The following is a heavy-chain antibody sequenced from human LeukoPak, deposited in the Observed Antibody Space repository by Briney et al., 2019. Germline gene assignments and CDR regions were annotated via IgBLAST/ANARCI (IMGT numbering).Heavy chain of an antibody. Sequence: SETLSLTCAVYGGSFSGYYWSWIRQPPGKGLEWIGVINHSGSTNYNPSLKSRVTISVDTSKNQFSLKLSSVTAADTAVYYCARGFLYYYDSSGYWYWGQGTLVTVSS. CDR2: INHSGST. CDR3: ARGFLYYYDSSGYWY. D-gene: IGHD3-22*01. J-gene: IGHJ4*02. V-gene: IGHV4-34*01. CDR1: GGSFSGYY.